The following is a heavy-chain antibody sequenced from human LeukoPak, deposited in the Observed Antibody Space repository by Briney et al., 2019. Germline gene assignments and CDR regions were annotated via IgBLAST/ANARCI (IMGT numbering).Heavy chain of an antibody. CDR3: ARVRDSSGYYEISSFFDY. Sequence: TSETLSLTCTVSGGSISSGDYYWSWIRQPPGKGLEWIGYIYYSGSTYYNPSLKSRVTISVDTSKNQFSLKLSSVTAADTAVYYCARVRDSSGYYEISSFFDYWGQGTLVTVST. V-gene: IGHV4-30-4*01. CDR1: GGSISSGDYY. CDR2: IYYSGST. J-gene: IGHJ4*02. D-gene: IGHD3-22*01.